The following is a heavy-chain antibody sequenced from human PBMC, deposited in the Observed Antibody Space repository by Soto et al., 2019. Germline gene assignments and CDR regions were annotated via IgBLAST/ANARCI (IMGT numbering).Heavy chain of an antibody. CDR3: ARLRVVSDGNYYYGMDV. V-gene: IGHV4-39*01. CDR2: IYYSGST. Sequence: LTCTVSGGSISSSSYYWGWIRQPPGKGLEWIGSIYYSGSTYYNPSLKSRVTISVDTSKNQFSLKLSSVTAADTAVYYCARLRVVSDGNYYYGMDVWGQGTTVTVSS. CDR1: GGSISSSSYY. J-gene: IGHJ6*02. D-gene: IGHD3-10*01.